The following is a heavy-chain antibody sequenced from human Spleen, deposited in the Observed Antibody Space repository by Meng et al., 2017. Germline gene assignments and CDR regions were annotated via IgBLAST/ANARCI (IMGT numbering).Heavy chain of an antibody. CDR2: MYYNGSP. CDR3: ARYYYGYLSGRDA. J-gene: IGHJ6*02. CDR1: GGSISGYH. V-gene: IGHV4-59*01. Sequence: SETLSLSCTVSGGSISGYHWSWIRQSPGKGLECIGYMYYNGSPTYNPSLKSRVTISVDTSKNEFSLKLSSVTAADTAVYYSARYYYGYLSGRDAWGQGTTVTVSS. D-gene: IGHD3-10*01.